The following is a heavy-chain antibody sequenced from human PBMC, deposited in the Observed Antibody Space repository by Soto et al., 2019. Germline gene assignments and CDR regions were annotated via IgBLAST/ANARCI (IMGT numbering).Heavy chain of an antibody. V-gene: IGHV4-34*01. J-gene: IGHJ4*02. Sequence: SETLSLTCAVYGGSFSGYYWSWIRQPPGKGLEWIGEINHSGSTNYNPSLKSRVTISVDTSKNQFSLKLSSVTAADTAVYYCARGPSITMVRGGAAPGTTLFDYWGQGTLVTVSS. CDR3: ARGPSITMVRGGAAPGTTLFDY. CDR2: INHSGST. CDR1: GGSFSGYY. D-gene: IGHD3-10*01.